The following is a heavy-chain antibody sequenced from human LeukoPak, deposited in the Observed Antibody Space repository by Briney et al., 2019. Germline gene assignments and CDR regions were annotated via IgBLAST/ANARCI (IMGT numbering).Heavy chain of an antibody. J-gene: IGHJ1*01. CDR3: ASIPYQMYPFQN. D-gene: IGHD2-2*01. Sequence: ASVTVTRKSSGYTFTCYYFHLVRQAPAQELEWMGFIYPNSGGTNYSHKLQERVTITSHTSISTAYMELSRLRCDDMAVYYCASIPYQMYPFQNWGQGTLVTVSS. CDR2: IYPNSGGT. CDR1: GYTFTCYY. V-gene: IGHV1-2*02.